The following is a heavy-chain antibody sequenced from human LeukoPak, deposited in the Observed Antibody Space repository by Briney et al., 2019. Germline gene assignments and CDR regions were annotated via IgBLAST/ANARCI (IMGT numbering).Heavy chain of an antibody. CDR2: ISYDGSNK. CDR1: GFTFSSYA. V-gene: IGHV3-30-3*01. CDR3: ARDENDLDAYYYYGVDV. J-gene: IGHJ6*02. D-gene: IGHD1-1*01. Sequence: GGSLRLSCAASGFTFSSYAMHWVRQAPGKGLEWVAVISYDGSNKYYADSVKGRFTIFRDNSKNTLYLQMNSLRAEDTAVYYCARDENDLDAYYYYGVDVWGQGTTVTVSS.